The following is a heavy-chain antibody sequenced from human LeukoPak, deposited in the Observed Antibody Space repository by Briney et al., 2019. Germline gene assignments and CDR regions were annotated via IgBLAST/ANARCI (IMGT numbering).Heavy chain of an antibody. CDR3: ARLEVYDYVWGSYGYFDY. Sequence: SETLSLTCAVYGGSFSGYYWSWIRQPPGKGLEWIGEINHSGSTNYNPSLKSRVTISVDTSKNQFPLELSSVTAADTAVYYCARLEVYDYVWGSYGYFDYWGQGTLVTVSS. D-gene: IGHD3-16*01. CDR2: INHSGST. V-gene: IGHV4-34*01. J-gene: IGHJ4*02. CDR1: GGSFSGYY.